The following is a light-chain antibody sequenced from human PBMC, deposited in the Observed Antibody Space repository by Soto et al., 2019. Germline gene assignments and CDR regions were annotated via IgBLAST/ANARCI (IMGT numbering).Light chain of an antibody. CDR3: ATWDDSLKGV. Sequence: QSVLTQPPSASGTPGQRVTISCSGSMSNIGSHSVNWFQHLPGTAPKLLIITNNQRPSGVPDRFSGYKSGTSASLVISGLQSEDGAYYYCATWDDSLKGVFGTGTKVTVL. CDR1: MSNIGSHS. J-gene: IGLJ1*01. CDR2: TNN. V-gene: IGLV1-44*01.